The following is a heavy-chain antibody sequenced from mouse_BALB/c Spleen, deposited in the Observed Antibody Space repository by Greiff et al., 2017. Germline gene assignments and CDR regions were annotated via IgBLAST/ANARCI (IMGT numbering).Heavy chain of an antibody. CDR2: IWAGGST. CDR1: GFSLTSYG. J-gene: IGHJ3*01. V-gene: IGHV2-9*02. Sequence: VKLMESGPGLVAPSQSLSITCTVSGFSLTSYGVHWVRQPPGKGLEWLGVIWAGGSTNYNSALMSRLSISKDNSKSQVFLKMNSLQTDDTAMYYWARDGGGNYGFAYWGQGTLVTVSA. CDR3: ARDGGGNYGFAY. D-gene: IGHD2-1*01.